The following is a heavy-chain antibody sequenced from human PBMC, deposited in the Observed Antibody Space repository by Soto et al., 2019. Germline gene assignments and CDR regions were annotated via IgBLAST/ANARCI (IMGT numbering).Heavy chain of an antibody. V-gene: IGHV1-18*01. CDR2: ISAYNGNT. Sequence: SVKVSCKASGYTFTSYGISWVRQAPGQGLEWMGWISAYNGNTNYAQKLQGRVTMTTDTSTSTAYMELRSLRSDDTAVYYCALVGARGSYYYYYGMDVWGQGTTVTVSS. CDR3: ALVGARGSYYYYYGMDV. CDR1: GYTFTSYG. J-gene: IGHJ6*02. D-gene: IGHD1-26*01.